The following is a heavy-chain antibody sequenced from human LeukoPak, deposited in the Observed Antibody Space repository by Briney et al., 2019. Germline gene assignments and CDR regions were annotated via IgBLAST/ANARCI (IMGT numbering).Heavy chain of an antibody. Sequence: SETLSLTCTASGGSISSYYWSWIRQPPGKGLEWIGYIYYSGSTNYNPSLKSRVTISVDTSKNQFSLKLSSVTAADTAVYYCARDEAIAVAGYYYYGMDVWGKGTTVTVSS. CDR1: GGSISSYY. CDR3: ARDEAIAVAGYYYYGMDV. J-gene: IGHJ6*04. CDR2: IYYSGST. V-gene: IGHV4-59*01. D-gene: IGHD6-19*01.